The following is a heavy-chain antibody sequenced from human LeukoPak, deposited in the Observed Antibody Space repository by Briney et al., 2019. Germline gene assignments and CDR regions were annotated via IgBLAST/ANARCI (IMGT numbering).Heavy chain of an antibody. CDR1: GFTFDDYA. CDR2: ISGDGGST. D-gene: IGHD4-23*01. Sequence: GGSLRLSCAASGFTFDDYAMHWVRQAPGKGLEWVSLISGDGGSTYYADSVKGRFTISRDNSENSLYLQMNSLRTEDTALYYCAKDGENYGGNSGGFDYWGQGTLVTVSS. CDR3: AKDGENYGGNSGGFDY. V-gene: IGHV3-43*02. J-gene: IGHJ4*02.